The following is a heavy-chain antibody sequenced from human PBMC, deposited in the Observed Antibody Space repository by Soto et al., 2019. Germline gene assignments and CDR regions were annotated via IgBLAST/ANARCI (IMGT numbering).Heavy chain of an antibody. V-gene: IGHV3-33*01. J-gene: IGHJ6*02. Sequence: QVQLVESGGGVVQPGRSLRLSCAASGFTFSSYGMHWVRQAPGKGLEWVAVIWYDGSNKYYADSVKGRFTISRDNSKNTLELQKNRLRGEGTAVFFFARDNSLAAAGRDGIDGWGQGTTVTVSS. CDR3: ARDNSLAAAGRDGIDG. CDR1: GFTFSSYG. CDR2: IWYDGSNK. D-gene: IGHD6-13*01.